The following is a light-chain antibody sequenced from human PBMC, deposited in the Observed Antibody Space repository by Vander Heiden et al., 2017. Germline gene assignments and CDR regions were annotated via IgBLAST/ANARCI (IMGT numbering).Light chain of an antibody. CDR2: SNN. CDR1: SSNIGRNT. CDR3: AAWDDSLNGPV. V-gene: IGLV1-44*01. Sequence: QSVLTQPPSASGTPGQRVTISCSGSSSNIGRNTVNWYQQLPGTAPKLLIYSNNQRPSGVPDRFSGSQSGTSASLAISGLQAEDEADYYCAAWDDSLNGPVFGGGTKLTGL. J-gene: IGLJ2*01.